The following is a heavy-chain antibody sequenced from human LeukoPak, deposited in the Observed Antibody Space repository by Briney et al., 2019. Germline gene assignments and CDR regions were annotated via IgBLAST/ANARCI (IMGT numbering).Heavy chain of an antibody. D-gene: IGHD2-2*01. CDR1: GGSISSYY. V-gene: IGHV4-59*01. J-gene: IGHJ1*01. Sequence: PSETLSHTCTVSGGSISSYYWSWIRQPPGKGLEWIGYIYYSGSTNYNPSLKSRVTIPVDTSKNQFSLKLSSVTAADTAVYYCAREDIVVVPAAKEGTRYFQHWGQGTLVTVSS. CDR2: IYYSGST. CDR3: AREDIVVVPAAKEGTRYFQH.